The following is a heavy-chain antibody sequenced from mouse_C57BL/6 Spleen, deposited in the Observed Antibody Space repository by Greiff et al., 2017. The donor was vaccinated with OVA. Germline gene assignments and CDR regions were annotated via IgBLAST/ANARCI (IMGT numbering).Heavy chain of an antibody. J-gene: IGHJ4*01. CDR3: ARCPHYYGSSYGGAMDY. Sequence: VKLMESGPELVKPGASVKISCKASGYAFSSSWMNWVKQRPGKGLEWIGRIYPGDGDTNYNGKFKGKATLTADKSSSTAYMQLSSLTSEDSAVYFCARCPHYYGSSYGGAMDYWGQGTSVTVSS. CDR2: IYPGDGDT. V-gene: IGHV1-82*01. D-gene: IGHD1-1*01. CDR1: GYAFSSSW.